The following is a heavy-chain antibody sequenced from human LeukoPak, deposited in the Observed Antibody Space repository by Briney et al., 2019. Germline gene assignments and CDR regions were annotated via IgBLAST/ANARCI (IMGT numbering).Heavy chain of an antibody. D-gene: IGHD3-10*01. J-gene: IGHJ4*02. CDR1: GFTFSSYA. CDR3: AKVLTMVRGVTRAFDY. V-gene: IGHV3-23*01. Sequence: GGSLRLSCAASGFTFSSYAMSWVRQAPGKGLEWVSAISGSGGSTYYADSVKGRFTISRDNSKNTLYLQMNSLRAEDTAVYYCAKVLTMVRGVTRAFDYWGQGTLVTVSS. CDR2: ISGSGGST.